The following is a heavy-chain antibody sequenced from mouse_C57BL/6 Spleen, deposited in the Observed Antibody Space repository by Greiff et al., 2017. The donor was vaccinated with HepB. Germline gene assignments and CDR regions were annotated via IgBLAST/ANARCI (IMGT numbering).Heavy chain of an antibody. V-gene: IGHV1-15*01. D-gene: IGHD2-3*01. Sequence: QVQLQQSGAELVRPGASVTLSCKASGYTFTDYEMHWVKQTPVHGLEWIGAIDPETGGTAYNQKFKGKAILTADKSSSTAYMELRSLTSEDSAVYYCTRNEDGPTRAMDYWGQGTSVTVSS. J-gene: IGHJ4*01. CDR2: IDPETGGT. CDR3: TRNEDGPTRAMDY. CDR1: GYTFTDYE.